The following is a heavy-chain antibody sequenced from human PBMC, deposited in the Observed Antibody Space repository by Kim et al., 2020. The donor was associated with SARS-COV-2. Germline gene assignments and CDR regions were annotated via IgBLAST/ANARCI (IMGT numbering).Heavy chain of an antibody. D-gene: IGHD5-12*01. Sequence: ASVKVSCKASGYTFTSYYMHWVRQAPGQGLEWMGIINPSGGSTSYAQKFQGRVTMTRDTSTSTVYMELSSLRSEDTAVYYCARERGSIVATISGYYYYYGMDVWGQGTTVTVSS. CDR3: ARERGSIVATISGYYYYYGMDV. V-gene: IGHV1-46*01. J-gene: IGHJ6*02. CDR2: INPSGGST. CDR1: GYTFTSYY.